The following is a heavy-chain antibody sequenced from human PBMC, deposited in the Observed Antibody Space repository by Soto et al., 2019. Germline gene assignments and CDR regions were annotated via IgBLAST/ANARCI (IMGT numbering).Heavy chain of an antibody. CDR3: ARGAWFGELLPDAFDI. Sequence: GGSLRLSCAASGFTFSSSDMHWARQATGKGLEWVSAIGTAGDTYYPGSVKGRLTISRENAKNSLYLQMNSLRAGDTAVYYCARGAWFGELLPDAFDIWGQGTMVTVSS. V-gene: IGHV3-13*01. CDR1: GFTFSSSD. J-gene: IGHJ3*02. D-gene: IGHD3-10*01. CDR2: IGTAGDT.